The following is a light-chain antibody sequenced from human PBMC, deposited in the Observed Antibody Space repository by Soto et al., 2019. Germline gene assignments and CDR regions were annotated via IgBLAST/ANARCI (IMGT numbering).Light chain of an antibody. J-gene: IGKJ1*01. Sequence: DIRITQAQFSRSASAGHRVSITVRAGQSITNYLNWYQQKPGKAPKLLIYDDSSLESGVPSRFSGSGSGTEFTLTISSLQPDEFATYYCKQYNTYSTFGKGNKVDI. CDR1: QSITNY. CDR3: KQYNTYST. V-gene: IGKV1-5*01. CDR2: DDS.